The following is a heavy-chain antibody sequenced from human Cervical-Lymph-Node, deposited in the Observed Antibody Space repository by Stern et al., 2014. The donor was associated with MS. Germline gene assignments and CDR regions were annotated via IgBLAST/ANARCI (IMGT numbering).Heavy chain of an antibody. D-gene: IGHD3-16*02. CDR1: GGSISSSGYY. V-gene: IGHV4-39*01. CDR3: VFYPRDYYYYGIDV. CDR2: INYRGSP. Sequence: VQLVESGPGLVKSSETLSLTCTVSGGSISSSGYYWGWIRQPPGKGLEWIGSINYRGSPYYNPSLKSRVTISTDTSTPHFSLKLSSVTAADTAVYYCVFYPRDYYYYGIDVWGQGTTVTVSS. J-gene: IGHJ6*02.